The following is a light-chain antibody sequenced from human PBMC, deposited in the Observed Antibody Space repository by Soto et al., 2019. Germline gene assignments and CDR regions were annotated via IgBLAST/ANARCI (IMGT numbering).Light chain of an antibody. Sequence: DIVLMQSPGTLSLSPWERATLSCRASQSVGGSFLAWYQQRTGQAPRLLMYGVSTGATGIPDRFSGSGSGTDFTLTISRLEAQDFAVYYCQVYGNSPMYTFGQGTKVDIK. CDR2: GVS. V-gene: IGKV3-20*01. CDR1: QSVGGSF. CDR3: QVYGNSPMYT. J-gene: IGKJ2*01.